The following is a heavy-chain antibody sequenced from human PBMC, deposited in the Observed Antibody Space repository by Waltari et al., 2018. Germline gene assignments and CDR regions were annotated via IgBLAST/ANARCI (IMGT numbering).Heavy chain of an antibody. D-gene: IGHD6-13*01. J-gene: IGHJ4*02. CDR2: ISSSSSYI. CDR1: GFTFSSYS. CDR3: ARDRGELVFDY. Sequence: EVQLVESGGGLVKPGGSLRLSCVASGFTFSSYSLNWVRQAPGKGLEWVSSISSSSSYIYYADAVKGRFTISRDNAKNSLYLQMNSLRAEDTAVYYCARDRGELVFDYWGQGTLVTVSS. V-gene: IGHV3-21*01.